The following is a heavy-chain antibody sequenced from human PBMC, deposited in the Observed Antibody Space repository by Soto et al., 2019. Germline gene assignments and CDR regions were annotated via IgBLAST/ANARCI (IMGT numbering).Heavy chain of an antibody. Sequence: TSETLSLTCAVYGGSFSGYYWSWIRQPPGKGLEWIGEINHSGSTNYNPSLKSRVTISVDTSKNQFSLKLSSVTAADTAVYYCAEWVASGNDYWGQGTLVTVSS. D-gene: IGHD6-19*01. J-gene: IGHJ4*02. V-gene: IGHV4-34*01. CDR2: INHSGST. CDR1: GGSFSGYY. CDR3: AEWVASGNDY.